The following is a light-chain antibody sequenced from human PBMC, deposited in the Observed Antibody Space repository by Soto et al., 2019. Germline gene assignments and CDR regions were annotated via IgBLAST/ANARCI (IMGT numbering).Light chain of an antibody. J-gene: IGLJ1*01. V-gene: IGLV2-14*01. Sequence: QSALTQPASVSGSPGQTITISCTGTSSDVGGYNYVPWCQQHPGKAPKLMIYEVSNRPSGVSNRFSGSKSGNTASLTISGLQAEDEADYYCSSYTSSSTYVFGTGTKVTV. CDR3: SSYTSSSTYV. CDR2: EVS. CDR1: SSDVGGYNY.